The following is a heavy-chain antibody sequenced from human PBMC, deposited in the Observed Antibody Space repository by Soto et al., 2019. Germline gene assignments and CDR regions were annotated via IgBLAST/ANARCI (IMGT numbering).Heavy chain of an antibody. CDR3: AKEHKYYDSIGYYPAGY. Sequence: QVQLVESGGGVVQPGRSLRLSCAASGFTFSSYGMHWVRQAPGKGLEWVALISYDGSNKYYADSVKGRFTISRDNSKNTLYLQMNSLRAEDTAVYYCAKEHKYYDSIGYYPAGYWGQGTLVTVSS. V-gene: IGHV3-30*18. CDR1: GFTFSSYG. D-gene: IGHD3-22*01. J-gene: IGHJ4*02. CDR2: ISYDGSNK.